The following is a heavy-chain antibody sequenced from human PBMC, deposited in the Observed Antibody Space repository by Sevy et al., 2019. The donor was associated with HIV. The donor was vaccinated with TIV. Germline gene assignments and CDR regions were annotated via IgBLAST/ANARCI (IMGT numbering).Heavy chain of an antibody. V-gene: IGHV3-7*01. CDR2: IKQDGSQK. Sequence: GGSLRLSCAASAFTFSRYWMGWVRQAPGKGLEWVANIKQDGSQKYYVDSVKGRFTISRDNAKNSLYLQMNSLRAEDTAVYYCARDSGNYYFNYRGQGALVTVSS. J-gene: IGHJ4*02. CDR1: AFTFSRYW. D-gene: IGHD1-26*01. CDR3: ARDSGNYYFNY.